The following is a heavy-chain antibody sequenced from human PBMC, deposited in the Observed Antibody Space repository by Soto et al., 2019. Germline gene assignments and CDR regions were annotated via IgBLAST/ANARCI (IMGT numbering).Heavy chain of an antibody. CDR1: GYTFTGYY. Sequence: ASVKVSCKASGYTFTGYYMHWVRQAPGQGLEWMGWINPNSGGTNYAQKFQGWVTMTRDTSISTAYMELSRLRSDDTAVYYCARERGEYSGYDFGDAFDIWGQGTMVTVSS. J-gene: IGHJ3*02. D-gene: IGHD5-12*01. V-gene: IGHV1-2*04. CDR2: INPNSGGT. CDR3: ARERGEYSGYDFGDAFDI.